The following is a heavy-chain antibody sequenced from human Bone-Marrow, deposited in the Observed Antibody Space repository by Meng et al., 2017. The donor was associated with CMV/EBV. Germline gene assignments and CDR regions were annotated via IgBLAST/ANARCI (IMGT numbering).Heavy chain of an antibody. CDR3: ARALRLDIVVVPAALNWFDP. V-gene: IGHV4-38-2*02. D-gene: IGHD2-2*03. Sequence: GSLRLSCTVSGYSISSGYYWGWIRQPPGKGLEWIGSIYHRGSTYYNPSLKSRVTISVDTSKNQFSLKLSSVTAPDTAVYYCARALRLDIVVVPAALNWFDPWGQGTLVTVSS. CDR2: IYHRGST. CDR1: GYSISSGYY. J-gene: IGHJ5*02.